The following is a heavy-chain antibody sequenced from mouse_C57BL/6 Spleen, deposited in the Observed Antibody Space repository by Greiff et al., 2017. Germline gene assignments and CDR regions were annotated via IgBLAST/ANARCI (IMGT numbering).Heavy chain of an antibody. CDR2: ISSGGSYT. V-gene: IGHV5-6*01. CDR3: ARQDYDYGGWYFDV. J-gene: IGHJ1*03. D-gene: IGHD2-4*01. CDR1: GFTFGSYG. Sequence: DVHLVESGGDLVKPGGSLKLSCAASGFTFGSYGMSWVRQTPDKRLEWVATISSGGSYTYYPDSVKGRFTISRDNAKNTLYLQMSSLKSEDTAMYYCARQDYDYGGWYFDVWGTGTTVTVSS.